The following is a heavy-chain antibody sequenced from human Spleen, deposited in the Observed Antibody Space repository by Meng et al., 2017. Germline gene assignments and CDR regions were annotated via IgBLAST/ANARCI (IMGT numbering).Heavy chain of an antibody. Sequence: SGPTLVKPTQTLTLTCTFSGFSLSTSGVGVGWIRQPPGKDLEWLALIYWDDDKRYIPSLKSRLTITKDTSKNQVVLTMTNMDPVDTATYYCAHSYYDSSGYYYRGAFDIWGQGTMVTVSS. J-gene: IGHJ3*02. V-gene: IGHV2-5*02. D-gene: IGHD3-22*01. CDR2: IYWDDDK. CDR3: AHSYYDSSGYYYRGAFDI. CDR1: GFSLSTSGVG.